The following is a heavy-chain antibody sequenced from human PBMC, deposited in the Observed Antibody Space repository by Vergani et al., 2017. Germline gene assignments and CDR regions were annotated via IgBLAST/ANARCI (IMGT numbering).Heavy chain of an antibody. J-gene: IGHJ4*02. CDR2: IWYDGSNK. V-gene: IGHV3-33*01. CDR1: GFTFSSYG. CDR3: ARDEWELPAY. D-gene: IGHD1-26*01. Sequence: QVQLVESGGGVVQPGRSLRLSCAASGFTFSSYGMHWVRQAPGKGLEWVAVIWYDGSNKYDADSVKGRFTISRDNSKNTLYLQMNSLRAEDTAVYYCARDEWELPAYWGQGTLVTVSA.